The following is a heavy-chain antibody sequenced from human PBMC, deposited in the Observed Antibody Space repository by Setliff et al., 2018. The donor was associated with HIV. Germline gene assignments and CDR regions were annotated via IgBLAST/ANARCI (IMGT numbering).Heavy chain of an antibody. J-gene: IGHJ3*02. Sequence: SETLSLTCSVSGASIRGHYCSWIRQSPGKGLEWIGNIYYSGSTNYNPSFKSRVTISVDTSKNQFSLRVNSVTAADTAVYYCARSLVPSGYYYGRHAFDIWGQGTKVTVSS. CDR2: IYYSGST. CDR1: GASIRGHY. D-gene: IGHD3-22*01. CDR3: ARSLVPSGYYYGRHAFDI. V-gene: IGHV4-59*08.